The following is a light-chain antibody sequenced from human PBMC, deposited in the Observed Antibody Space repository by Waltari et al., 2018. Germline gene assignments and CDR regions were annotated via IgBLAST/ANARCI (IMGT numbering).Light chain of an antibody. CDR3: LQFSSPPYS. CDR1: QDIDPY. V-gene: IGKV1-13*02. CDR2: SAS. Sequence: IQMTQSPSSLSASAGDTVPITCRASQDIDPYLNWYQQKPGKTPKRLIFSASTLETGVPSRFSGSGSGTDFTLTITSLQPEDFATYYCLQFSSPPYSFGQGTKVEIK. J-gene: IGKJ2*03.